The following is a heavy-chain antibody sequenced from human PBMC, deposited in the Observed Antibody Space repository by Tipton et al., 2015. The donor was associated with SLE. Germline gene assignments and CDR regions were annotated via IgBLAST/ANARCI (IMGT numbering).Heavy chain of an antibody. J-gene: IGHJ4*02. CDR3: ASARYDN. Sequence: TLSLTCTVSCGSIGSSGYYWGWIRQPPGKGLAWIGKIDYTGNTNYNPSFNSRVTISVDTSKSQFSLNLRFVTAADTAVYYCASARYDNWGQGTLVTVSS. CDR1: CGSIGSSGYY. V-gene: IGHV4-39*01. CDR2: IDYTGNT.